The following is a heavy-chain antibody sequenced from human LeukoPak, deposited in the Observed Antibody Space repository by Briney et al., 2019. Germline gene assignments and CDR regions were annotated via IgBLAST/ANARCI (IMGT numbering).Heavy chain of an antibody. CDR1: GGSISSSSYY. CDR3: ASYVRPEGYPDAFDI. V-gene: IGHV4-39*01. J-gene: IGHJ3*02. CDR2: IYYSGST. D-gene: IGHD3-10*02. Sequence: SETLSLTWTVSGGSISSSSYYWVWIRQPPGKGLEWIGSIYYSGSTYYNPSLKSRVTISVDASKNQFSLKLSSVTAADTAVYYRASYVRPEGYPDAFDIWGQGTMATVSS.